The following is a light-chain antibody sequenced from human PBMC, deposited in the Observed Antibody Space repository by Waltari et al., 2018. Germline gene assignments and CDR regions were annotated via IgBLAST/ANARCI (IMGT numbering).Light chain of an antibody. V-gene: IGLV2-23*02. Sequence: QSALTQPASVSGYPGQSITPTCTGTSSDVRSDNYVSCYQQYPGKAPKLLISAVTQRPSGVSDRFSGSKSGNTASLTISGLQAEDEADYYCCSYAGDSLYVFGTGTTVTV. CDR2: AVT. CDR1: SSDVRSDNY. J-gene: IGLJ1*01. CDR3: CSYAGDSLYV.